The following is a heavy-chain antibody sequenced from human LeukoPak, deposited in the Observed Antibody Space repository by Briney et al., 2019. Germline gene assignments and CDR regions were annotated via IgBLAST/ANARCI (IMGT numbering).Heavy chain of an antibody. CDR3: ARAPHYYDSSGYTSG. J-gene: IGHJ4*02. D-gene: IGHD3-22*01. CDR1: GYTFTGYY. Sequence: GASVKVSCKASGYTFTGYYMHWVRQAPGQGLEWMGRINPNSGGTNYAQKFQGGVTMTRDTSISTAYMELSRLRSDDTAVYYCARAPHYYDSSGYTSGWGQGTLVTVSS. CDR2: INPNSGGT. V-gene: IGHV1-2*06.